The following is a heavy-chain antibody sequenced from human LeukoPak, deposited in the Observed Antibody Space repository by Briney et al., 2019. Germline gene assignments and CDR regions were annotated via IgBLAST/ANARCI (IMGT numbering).Heavy chain of an antibody. CDR1: GGSISSGSYY. V-gene: IGHV4-61*02. CDR2: IYTSGRH. Sequence: SETLSLTCTVSGGSISSGSYYWSWIRQPAGKGLEWIGRIYTSGRHPYNPSLKSRVTISVDTSKNQFSLKLSSVTAADTAVYYCARGSEILDYWGQGTLVTVSS. CDR3: ARGSEILDY. J-gene: IGHJ4*02. D-gene: IGHD2-15*01.